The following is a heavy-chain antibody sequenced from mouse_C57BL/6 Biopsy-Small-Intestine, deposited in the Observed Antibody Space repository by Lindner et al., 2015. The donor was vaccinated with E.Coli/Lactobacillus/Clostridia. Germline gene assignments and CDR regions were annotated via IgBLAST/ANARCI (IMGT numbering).Heavy chain of an antibody. CDR2: IIPISGTT. D-gene: IGHD1-1*02. V-gene: IGHV1S126*01. J-gene: IGHJ1*01. Sequence: SVKVSCKASGGTFSTYSVTWVRQAPGQGLEWMGGIIPISGTTNYAQKFQDRVTITADESTSTAYMELSSLRSEDTAVYYCAREHFTMMVDSYYGMGVWGQGTTVTVSS. CDR1: GGTFSTYS. CDR3: AREHFTMMVDSYYGMGV.